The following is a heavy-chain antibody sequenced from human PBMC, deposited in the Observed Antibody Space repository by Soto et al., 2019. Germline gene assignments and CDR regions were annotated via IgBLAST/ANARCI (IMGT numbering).Heavy chain of an antibody. CDR3: ARDHDFAFDV. CDR1: GFSLSSYS. CDR2: ISGSGSPI. Sequence: PGXSLRLACAASGFSLSSYSMNWFRRAPVKGLQWVSYISGSGSPIYYADSVKGRFTISRDNARNSLFLQLNSLGAEDTALYYCARDHDFAFDVWGQGTMVTVSS. D-gene: IGHD1-1*01. J-gene: IGHJ3*01. V-gene: IGHV3-48*01.